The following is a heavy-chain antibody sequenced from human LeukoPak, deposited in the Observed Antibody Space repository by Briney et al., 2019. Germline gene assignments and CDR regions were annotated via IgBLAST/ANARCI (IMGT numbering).Heavy chain of an antibody. CDR3: ARDLTDCSSTSCFYYMDV. Sequence: GGSLRLSCAASGFTLSDYWMSWVRQTPGKGLEWVANIKQDGSERYYVDSVKGRFTISRDNAKNSLYLQMNSLRAEDTAVYYCARDLTDCSSTSCFYYMDVWGKGTTVTVS. V-gene: IGHV3-7*01. CDR2: IKQDGSER. J-gene: IGHJ6*03. D-gene: IGHD2-2*01. CDR1: GFTLSDYW.